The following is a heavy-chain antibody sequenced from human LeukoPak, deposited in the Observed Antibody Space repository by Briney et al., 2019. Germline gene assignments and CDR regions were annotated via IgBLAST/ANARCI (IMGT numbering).Heavy chain of an antibody. V-gene: IGHV1-69*06. D-gene: IGHD5-12*01. CDR1: GGTFSSYA. J-gene: IGHJ5*02. CDR3: ARGGLYSGYDLALNP. CDR2: IIPIFGTA. Sequence: ASVKVSCKASGGTFSSYAISWVRQAPGQGLEWMGGIIPIFGTANYAQKFQGRVTITADKSTSTAHMELSSLRSEDTAVYYCARGGLYSGYDLALNPWGQGTLVTVSS.